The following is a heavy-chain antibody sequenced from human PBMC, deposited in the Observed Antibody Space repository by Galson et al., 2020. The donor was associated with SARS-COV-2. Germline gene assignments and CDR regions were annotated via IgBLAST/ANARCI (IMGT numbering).Heavy chain of an antibody. CDR2: KRYEGRKK. Sequence: GGSLLLSCAAPGFTFRNYGRHWVRQAPGKGLEWVAFKRYEGRKKDYADAVKGRFTIPSDNPKKSLNLHMNNLRHDDRGLFHGVKDQGAYGDYGRPYYFVSWGQGPLVTVSS. CDR3: VKDQGAYGDYGRPYYFVS. D-gene: IGHD4-17*01. J-gene: IGHJ4*02. CDR1: GFTFRNYG. V-gene: IGHV3-30*02.